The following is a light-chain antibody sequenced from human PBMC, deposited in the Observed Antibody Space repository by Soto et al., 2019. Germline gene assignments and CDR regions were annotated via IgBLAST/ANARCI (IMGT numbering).Light chain of an antibody. CDR2: DAS. Sequence: DIVLTQSPGTLTLSPGERATLSCRASQSISNYLAWYQQKPGQAPRLLIYDASNRATGIPDRFSGSGSGTDFTLTISRLEPEDFAVYYCQQYGSSPTFGQGTKVDIK. CDR1: QSISNY. V-gene: IGKV3-20*01. CDR3: QQYGSSPT. J-gene: IGKJ1*01.